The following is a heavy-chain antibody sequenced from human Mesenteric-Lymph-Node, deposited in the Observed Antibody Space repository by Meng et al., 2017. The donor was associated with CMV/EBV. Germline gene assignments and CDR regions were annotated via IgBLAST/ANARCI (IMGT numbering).Heavy chain of an antibody. V-gene: IGHV1-18*01. D-gene: IGHD5-24*01. CDR2: ISAYNGNT. J-gene: IGHJ4*02. CDR3: AREPPRGVHFDH. CDR1: GYTFTSYG. Sequence: ASVKVSCKASGYTFTSYGISWVRQAPGQGLEWMGWISAYNGNTNYAQKLQGRVTMTTDTSTTTVHMELSSLTSEDTAVYYCAREPPRGVHFDHWGQGTLVTVSS.